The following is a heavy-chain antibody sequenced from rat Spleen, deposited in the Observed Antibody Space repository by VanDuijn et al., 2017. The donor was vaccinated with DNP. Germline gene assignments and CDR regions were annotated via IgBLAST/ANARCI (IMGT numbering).Heavy chain of an antibody. J-gene: IGHJ3*01. Sequence: EVQLVESGGGLVQPGRSLKLSCAASGFTFSNYDMAWVRQAPTKGLEWVASITNSGGSTYYRDSVKGRFTISRDNAKSTLYLQMDSLRSEDTATCYCTTYSIWFAYWGQDTLVTVSS. V-gene: IGHV5-27*01. CDR2: ITNSGGST. CDR1: GFTFSNYD. CDR3: TTYSIWFAY.